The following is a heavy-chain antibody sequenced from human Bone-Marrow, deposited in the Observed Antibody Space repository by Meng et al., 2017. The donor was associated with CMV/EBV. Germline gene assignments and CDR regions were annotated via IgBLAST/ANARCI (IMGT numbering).Heavy chain of an antibody. J-gene: IGHJ6*02. CDR1: GFTFSSYS. D-gene: IGHD1-14*01. CDR3: ARDVFGITGYYYGMDV. Sequence: GESLKISCAASGFTFSSYSMNWVRQAPGKGLEWVSVIYSGGSTYYADSVKGRFTISRDNSKNTLYLQMNSLRAEDTAVYYCARDVFGITGYYYGMDVWGQGTTVTVSS. CDR2: IYSGGST. V-gene: IGHV3-53*01.